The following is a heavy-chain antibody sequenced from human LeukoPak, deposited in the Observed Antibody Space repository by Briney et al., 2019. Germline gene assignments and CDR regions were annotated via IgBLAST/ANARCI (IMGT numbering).Heavy chain of an antibody. CDR3: ARAVYDYIWESYRFDY. V-gene: IGHV4-31*03. CDR2: IYYSGST. D-gene: IGHD3-16*02. J-gene: IGHJ4*02. Sequence: SETLSLTCTVSGGSISSGGYYWSWIRQHPGKGLEWIGFIYYSGSTYYNPSLKSRVTFSVDTSKNQFSLKLSSVNAADTAVYYCARAVYDYIWESYRFDYWGQGTLVTVSS. CDR1: GGSISSGGYY.